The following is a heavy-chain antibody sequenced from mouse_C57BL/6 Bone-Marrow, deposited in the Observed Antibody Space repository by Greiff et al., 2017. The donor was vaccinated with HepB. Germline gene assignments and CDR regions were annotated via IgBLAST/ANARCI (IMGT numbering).Heavy chain of an antibody. J-gene: IGHJ1*03. CDR3: ARNKEGDYYGSSYFDV. CDR1: GFSLTSYG. D-gene: IGHD1-1*01. V-gene: IGHV2-2*01. CDR2: IWSGGST. Sequence: VKLMESGPGLVQPSQSLSITCTVSGFSLTSYGVHWVRQSPGKGLEWLGVIWSGGSTDYNAAFISRLSISKDNSKSQVFFKMNSLQADDTAIYYCARNKEGDYYGSSYFDVWGTGTTVTVSS.